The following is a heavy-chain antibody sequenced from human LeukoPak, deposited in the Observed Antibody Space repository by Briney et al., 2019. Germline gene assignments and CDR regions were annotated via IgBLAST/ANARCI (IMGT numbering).Heavy chain of an antibody. V-gene: IGHV1-69*06. CDR1: GGTFSSYA. CDR3: ARVDGSGSYYGY. CDR2: IIPIFGTA. J-gene: IGHJ4*02. D-gene: IGHD3-10*01. Sequence: SVKVCCKASGGTFSSYAISWVRQAPGQGLEWMGRIIPIFGTANYAQKFQGRVTITADKSTSTAYMELSSLRSEDTAVYYCARVDGSGSYYGYWGQGTLVTVSS.